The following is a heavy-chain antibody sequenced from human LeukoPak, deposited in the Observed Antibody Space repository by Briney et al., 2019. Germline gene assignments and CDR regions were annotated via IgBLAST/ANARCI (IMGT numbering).Heavy chain of an antibody. CDR2: IIPILGIA. CDR3: ARGIAAAGPPEY. CDR1: RGSFSRYT. D-gene: IGHD6-13*01. V-gene: IGHV1-69*02. Sequence: FAVQVSCKASRGSFSRYTKSWVEQAPADPLEWIGMIIPILGIANYAQKFQGRATITADKSTTTAYMELSSLRSGDRAGYYWARGIAAAGPPEYWGQGTLVTVSS. J-gene: IGHJ4*02.